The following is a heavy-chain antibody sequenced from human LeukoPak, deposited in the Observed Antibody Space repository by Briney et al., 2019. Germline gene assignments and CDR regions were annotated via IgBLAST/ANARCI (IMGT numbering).Heavy chain of an antibody. D-gene: IGHD3-22*01. J-gene: IGHJ1*01. CDR2: MNPNSGNT. CDR1: GYTFTSYD. Sequence: ASVKVSCKASGYTFTSYDINWVRQATGQGLEWMGWMNPNSGNTSYAQKFQGRVTMTRNTSISTVYMELSSLRSEDTAVYYCARGSQGGHYYDSIIWGQGTLGTVSS. CDR3: ARGSQGGHYYDSII. V-gene: IGHV1-8*01.